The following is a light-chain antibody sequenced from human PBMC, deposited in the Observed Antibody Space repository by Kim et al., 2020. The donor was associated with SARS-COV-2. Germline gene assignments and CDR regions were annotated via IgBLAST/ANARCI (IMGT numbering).Light chain of an antibody. CDR1: QTVTNRY. Sequence: SPGERAHLSCRASQTVTNRYLAWYQQKPGQTPRLLIYGAASRGSGIPDRFSGSGSGTDFTLTISGLETEDSAMYYCQQYGSSPITFGQGTRLEIK. CDR3: QQYGSSPIT. V-gene: IGKV3-20*01. J-gene: IGKJ5*01. CDR2: GAA.